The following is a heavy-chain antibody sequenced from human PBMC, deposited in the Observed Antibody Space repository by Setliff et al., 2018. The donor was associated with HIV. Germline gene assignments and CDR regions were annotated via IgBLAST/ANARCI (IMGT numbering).Heavy chain of an antibody. V-gene: IGHV1-2*02. CDR3: AGTIAGVGVLVY. J-gene: IGHJ4*02. CDR2: ISPNTGAT. CDR1: GYTLNNYY. D-gene: IGHD6-13*01. Sequence: GASVKVSCKASGYTLNNYYVQWMRQAPGQGPEWMGWISPNTGATNSAQKFQGRLTMTRDTSISTTYMELSSLRSDDTAIYYCAGTIAGVGVLVYWGQGTLVTVS.